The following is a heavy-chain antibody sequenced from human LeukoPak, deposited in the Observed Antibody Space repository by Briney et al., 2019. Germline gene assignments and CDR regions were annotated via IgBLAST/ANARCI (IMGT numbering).Heavy chain of an antibody. CDR1: GFVFSSYT. Sequence: GGSLRLSCVASGFVFSSYTMNWVRQTPGKGLEWIAYIRYSNSDTDYADSVKGRFTVSRDDAKNSLYLQMNSLRAEDTAVYYCARGGTLGYAFDIWGQGTMVTVSS. J-gene: IGHJ3*02. CDR3: ARGGTLGYAFDI. CDR2: IRYSNSDT. D-gene: IGHD3-16*01. V-gene: IGHV3-48*01.